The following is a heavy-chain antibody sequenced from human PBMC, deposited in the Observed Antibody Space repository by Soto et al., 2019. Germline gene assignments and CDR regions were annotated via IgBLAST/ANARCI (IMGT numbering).Heavy chain of an antibody. D-gene: IGHD3-22*01. CDR2: FYYSGLT. CDR3: ARGNTHGYYYMDV. Sequence: SETLSLTCAVSGASMNTYYWSWIRQPPGKGLEWIGYFYYSGLTNYNPSLKSRVTISPDTSKNQFSLKLSSVTAADTAVYFCARGNTHGYYYMDVWGRGTTVTVSS. CDR1: GASMNTYY. J-gene: IGHJ6*03. V-gene: IGHV4-59*08.